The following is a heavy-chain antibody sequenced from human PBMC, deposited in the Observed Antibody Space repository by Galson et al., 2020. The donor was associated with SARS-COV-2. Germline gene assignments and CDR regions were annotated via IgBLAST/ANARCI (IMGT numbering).Heavy chain of an antibody. CDR3: AKSPIGGGPDY. CDR2: VSYDGSKK. V-gene: IGHV3-30*18. J-gene: IGHJ4*02. Sequence: GGSLRLSCAGSRFTFTYYDMHWVHQAPGKGLEWVVVVSYDGSKKYYADSVKGRFTISRDNSKNTVYLQMDSLRTEDTAVYYCAKSPIGGGPDYWGQGTLVTVSS. D-gene: IGHD1-26*01. CDR1: RFTFTYYD.